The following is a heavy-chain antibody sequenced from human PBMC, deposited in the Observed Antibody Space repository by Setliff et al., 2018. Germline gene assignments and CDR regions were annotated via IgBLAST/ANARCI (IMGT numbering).Heavy chain of an antibody. V-gene: IGHV1-18*04. J-gene: IGHJ4*02. CDR2: ISGHNGNA. Sequence: ASVKVSCKTSGYTFGDYIISWVRQAPGGGLEWVGWISGHNGNAYYAPSLQDRVTLTTDTSTSTAFMEMRSLRPDDTAVYYCARMSTSGPHYDYWGQGTLVTVSS. D-gene: IGHD2-8*02. CDR3: ARMSTSGPHYDY. CDR1: GYTFGDYI.